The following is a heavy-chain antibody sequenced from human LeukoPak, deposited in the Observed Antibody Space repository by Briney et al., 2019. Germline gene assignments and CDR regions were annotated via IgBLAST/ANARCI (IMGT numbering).Heavy chain of an antibody. CDR3: ARSQGSGYDSMLY. J-gene: IGHJ4*02. V-gene: IGHV1-69*05. Sequence: SVKVSCKASGGTFSSYAISWVRQAPGQGLEWMGGIIPIFGTANYAQKFQGRVTITTDESTSTAYMELSSLRSEDTAVYYCARSQGSGYDSMLYWGQGTLVTVSS. CDR2: IIPIFGTA. D-gene: IGHD5-12*01. CDR1: GGTFSSYA.